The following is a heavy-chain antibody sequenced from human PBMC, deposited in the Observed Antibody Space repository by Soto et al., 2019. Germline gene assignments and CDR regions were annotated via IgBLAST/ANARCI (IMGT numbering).Heavy chain of an antibody. V-gene: IGHV3-66*01. J-gene: IGHJ2*01. CDR1: GFTVSLNY. D-gene: IGHD1-26*01. CDR3: ARDLGSGSVHGYFHL. Sequence: EVQLVESGGGLVQPGGSLSLSCAASGFTVSLNYMTWVRQAPGKGLEWVSLIYSAGNTNYADSVRGRFTISRDNSKNTLYLQMNSLRVEDTAVYYCARDLGSGSVHGYFHLWGRGTLVTVSS. CDR2: IYSAGNT.